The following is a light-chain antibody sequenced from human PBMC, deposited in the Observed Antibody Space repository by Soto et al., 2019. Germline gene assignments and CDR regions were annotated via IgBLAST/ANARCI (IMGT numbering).Light chain of an antibody. CDR1: QTIDTY. V-gene: IGKV3-11*01. CDR3: QQRSVWPLT. CDR2: DSS. J-gene: IGKJ4*01. Sequence: EIVLTQFPATLSLSPGERVTLSCRASQTIDTYVAWYQQKPGQPPRLLVYDSSKRATGIPGRFSGSGSGTALSLTISRLESEYFAVYCCQQRSVWPLTFGGGTNVEV.